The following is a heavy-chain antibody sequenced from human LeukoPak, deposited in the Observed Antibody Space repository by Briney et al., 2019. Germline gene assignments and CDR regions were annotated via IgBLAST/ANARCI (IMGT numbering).Heavy chain of an antibody. CDR2: ISGSGGST. J-gene: IGHJ4*02. V-gene: IGHV3-23*01. D-gene: IGHD2-2*01. CDR1: GFTFSSYA. Sequence: GGSLRLSCAASGFTFSSYAMSWVRQAPGKGLEWVSAISGSGGSTYYADSVKGRFTISRDNFKNTLYLQMNSLRAEDTAVYYCAKDYIVVVPAAILYFDYWGQGTLVTVSS. CDR3: AKDYIVVVPAAILYFDY.